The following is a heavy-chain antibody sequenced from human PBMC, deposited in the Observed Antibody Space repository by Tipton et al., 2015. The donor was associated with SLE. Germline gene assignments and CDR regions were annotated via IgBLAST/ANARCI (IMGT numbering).Heavy chain of an antibody. D-gene: IGHD6-6*01. Sequence: TLSLTCAVYGGSLSGYYWCWIRQPPGKGLEWIGEINHSGSINYNPSLKRRVTISVDTPMKQFSLKLSSVTAADTAVYYCARTGATSSSAPVSWGQGTLVTVSS. J-gene: IGHJ5*02. V-gene: IGHV4-34*01. CDR3: ARTGATSSSAPVS. CDR1: GGSLSGYY. CDR2: INHSGSI.